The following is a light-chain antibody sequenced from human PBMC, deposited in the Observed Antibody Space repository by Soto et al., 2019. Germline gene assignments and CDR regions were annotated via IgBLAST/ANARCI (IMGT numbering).Light chain of an antibody. CDR2: AAS. J-gene: IGKJ1*01. CDR1: QGIRSA. V-gene: IGKV1-6*01. Sequence: AIQVTHSPSSLSASVGDRVTITCRRSQGIRSALGWYQQKPGKVPKLLIYAASTLQSGVPSRFSGSGSGRDFTLTISSLQPEDFATYYCLLDYAYFWAFGQGTKVDIK. CDR3: LLDYAYFWA.